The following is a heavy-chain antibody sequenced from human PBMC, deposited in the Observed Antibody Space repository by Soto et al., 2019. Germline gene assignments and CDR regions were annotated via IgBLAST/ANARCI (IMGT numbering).Heavy chain of an antibody. CDR2: IYYSGTT. V-gene: IGHV4-31*03. Sequence: TLSLTCSVSGGSFSSDSFIWSWVRQFPGKGLEWIGYIYYSGTTYYNPSLRSRVIMSVDTSKNQFSLKLSSVTAADTAVYYCARDHKWDGMDVWGQGTTVT. D-gene: IGHD1-26*01. CDR3: ARDHKWDGMDV. J-gene: IGHJ6*02. CDR1: GGSFSSDSFI.